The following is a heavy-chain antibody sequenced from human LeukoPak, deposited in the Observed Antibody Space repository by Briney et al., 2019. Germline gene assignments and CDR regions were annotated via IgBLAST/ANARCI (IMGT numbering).Heavy chain of an antibody. CDR3: ARGSIFGVVMRGGGVYFDY. CDR2: IKEDGSEK. CDR1: GFTFSSYA. Sequence: PGGSLRLSCAASGFTFSSYAMTWVRQAPGKGLEWVANIKEDGSEKYYVDSVKGRFTIFRDNAKNSLYLRMNSLRAEDTAVYYCARGSIFGVVMRGGGVYFDYWGQGTLVTVSS. V-gene: IGHV3-7*01. J-gene: IGHJ4*02. D-gene: IGHD3-3*01.